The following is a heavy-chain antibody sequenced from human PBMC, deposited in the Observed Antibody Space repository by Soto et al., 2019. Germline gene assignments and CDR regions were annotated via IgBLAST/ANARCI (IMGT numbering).Heavy chain of an antibody. CDR2: IKQDESDK. CDR1: GFRFRDYW. D-gene: IGHD3-16*02. Sequence: GVRRLPCEHAGFRFRDYWMVWVRQAPGKGLEWVANIKQDESDKYYVDSVKGRFTISRDNAKNALYLQMKSTRVEDTAVYYCAAYCYTMTCTHFHWYSWGRGTQVTVSS. J-gene: IGHJ5*02. CDR3: AAYCYTMTCTHFHWYS. V-gene: IGHV3-7*03.